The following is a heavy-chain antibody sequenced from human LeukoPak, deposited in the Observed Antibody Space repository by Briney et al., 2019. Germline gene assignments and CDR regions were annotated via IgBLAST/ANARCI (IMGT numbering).Heavy chain of an antibody. V-gene: IGHV1-8*03. D-gene: IGHD3-22*01. Sequence: ASVKVSCKASGYTFTSYDINWVRQATGQGLEWMGWMNPNSGNTGYAQKFQGRVTITRNTSISTAYMELSSLRSEDTAVYYCARGLFDPLRVVITYYYYYYMDVWGKGTTVTVSS. CDR1: GYTFTSYD. J-gene: IGHJ6*03. CDR3: ARGLFDPLRVVITYYYYYYMDV. CDR2: MNPNSGNT.